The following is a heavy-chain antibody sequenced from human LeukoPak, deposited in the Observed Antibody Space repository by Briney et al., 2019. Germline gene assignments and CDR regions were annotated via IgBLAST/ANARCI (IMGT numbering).Heavy chain of an antibody. CDR2: IYYIENT. J-gene: IGHJ4*02. V-gene: IGHV4-39*01. Sequence: SETLSLTCTVSGGSFGSSTYYWGWIRQPPGKGLEWIGSIYYIENTYYNPSLKSRVTISVDTSKNQFSLKLSSVTAADTAVYYCARHRIALWLPFDYWGQGTLVTVSS. CDR3: ARHRIALWLPFDY. CDR1: GGSFGSSTYY. D-gene: IGHD5-18*01.